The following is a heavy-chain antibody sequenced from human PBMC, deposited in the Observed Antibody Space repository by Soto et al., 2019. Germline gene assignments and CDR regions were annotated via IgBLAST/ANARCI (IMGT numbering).Heavy chain of an antibody. Sequence: GGSLRLSCAASGFTFSSYAMHWVRQAPGKGLEWVAVISYDEINKNYADSVKGRFTISRDNSKNTLHLQMNSLRAEDTAVYFCARLSDYSSSWYFPXDYWGQGTXVTV. CDR2: ISYDEINK. CDR1: GFTFSSYA. D-gene: IGHD6-13*01. V-gene: IGHV3-30-3*01. CDR3: ARLSDYSSSWYFPXDY. J-gene: IGHJ4*02.